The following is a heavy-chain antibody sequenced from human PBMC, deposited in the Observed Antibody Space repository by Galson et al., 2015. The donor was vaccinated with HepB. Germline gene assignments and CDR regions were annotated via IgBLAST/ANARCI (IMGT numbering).Heavy chain of an antibody. V-gene: IGHV3-23*01. CDR2: ISETGSRT. CDR3: TKNSLGYSSSWFDY. Sequence: SLRLSCAASGFIFSSYAMNWVRQAPGQGLEWVSSISETGSRTEYADSVKGRFTISRDNSRKTLYLQMNSLRAEDTAVYYCTKNSLGYSSSWFDYWGQGTLVTVSS. D-gene: IGHD6-13*01. J-gene: IGHJ4*02. CDR1: GFIFSSYA.